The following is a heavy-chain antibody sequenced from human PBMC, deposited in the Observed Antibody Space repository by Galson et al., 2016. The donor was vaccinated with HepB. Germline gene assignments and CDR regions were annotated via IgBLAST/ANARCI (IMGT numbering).Heavy chain of an antibody. CDR2: MYNTGRT. J-gene: IGHJ6*03. V-gene: IGHV3-53*01. D-gene: IGHD2-15*01. CDR1: GFSVSQSY. CDR3: VREGGDCSTGTCYFYYYYMDV. Sequence: SLRLSCAAPGFSVSQSYMSWVRQAPGKGLEWVSVMYNTGRTDYADSVKGRFTISRDNSKNTLDLEMTSLRTEDTAVYYCVREGGDCSTGTCYFYYYYMDVWGKGTTVTVSS.